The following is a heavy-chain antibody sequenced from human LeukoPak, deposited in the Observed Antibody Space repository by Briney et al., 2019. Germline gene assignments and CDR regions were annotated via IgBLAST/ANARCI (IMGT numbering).Heavy chain of an antibody. CDR3: ARGIGSWYYFDY. V-gene: IGHV4-31*03. D-gene: IGHD6-13*01. Sequence: SQTLSLTCTVSGGSISSGDYYWSWIRQHPGKGLEWIGYIYYSGSTSYNPSLQSRLTISVDTSENQFSLNLSSVTAADTAVYYCARGIGSWYYFDYWGQGTLVTVSS. J-gene: IGHJ4*02. CDR2: IYYSGST. CDR1: GGSISSGDYY.